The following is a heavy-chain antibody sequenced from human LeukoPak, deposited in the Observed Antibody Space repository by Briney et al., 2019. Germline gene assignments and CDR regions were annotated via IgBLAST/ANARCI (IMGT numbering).Heavy chain of an antibody. CDR2: IYYSGST. V-gene: IGHV4-28*03. Sequence: SETLSLTCAVSGYSISSNNWWAWIRQPPGKGLEWIGYIYYSGSTYYNPYNPSLTSRVTMSVDTSKNQFSLKLDSVTAADTAVYYCARDRYGSGTYGGLGMYWFDPWGQGTLVTVSS. J-gene: IGHJ5*02. CDR1: GYSISSNNW. D-gene: IGHD3-10*01. CDR3: ARDRYGSGTYGGLGMYWFDP.